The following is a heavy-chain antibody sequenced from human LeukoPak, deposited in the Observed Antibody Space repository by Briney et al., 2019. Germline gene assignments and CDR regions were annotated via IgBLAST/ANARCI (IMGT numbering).Heavy chain of an antibody. CDR2: INPNSGDI. CDR3: ARGLPVVVVAATPATPFDY. D-gene: IGHD2-15*01. Sequence: ASVKVSCKASGYTFTGYYMHWVRQAPGQGLEWMGWINPNSGDIKYAQKLQGRVTMTRDTSISTAYMDLSRLRSDDTAVYYCARGLPVVVVAATPATPFDYWGQGTLVTVSS. CDR1: GYTFTGYY. J-gene: IGHJ4*02. V-gene: IGHV1-2*02.